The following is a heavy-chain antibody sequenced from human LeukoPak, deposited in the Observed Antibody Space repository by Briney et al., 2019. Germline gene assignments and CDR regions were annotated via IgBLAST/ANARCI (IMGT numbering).Heavy chain of an antibody. CDR3: ARVRTGITEKWYFDF. V-gene: IGHV3-21*01. CDR2: ISTSSSYI. D-gene: IGHD1-1*01. CDR1: GFAFSSYA. Sequence: GGSLRLSCAASGFAFSSYAMKWVRQAPGKGLEWVSYISTSSSYIYYADSVKGRFIISRDNAKNSLYLQMDSLRAEDTAVYYCARVRTGITEKWYFDFWGRGTLVTVSS. J-gene: IGHJ2*01.